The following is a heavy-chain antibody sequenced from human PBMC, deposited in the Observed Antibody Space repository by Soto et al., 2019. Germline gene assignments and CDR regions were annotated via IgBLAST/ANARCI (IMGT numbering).Heavy chain of an antibody. CDR2: IANSGGRT. V-gene: IGHV3-23*01. D-gene: IGHD5-18*01. CDR3: AKDGRAYSQEHFDY. Sequence: EVQLLESGGGLVQPGGSLRLSCAASGFTFSIYAMSWVRQAPGKGLEWVSAIANSGGRTYYADSVKGRFTISRNNAKNTLYLQMTSLRADDTAVDYCAKDGRAYSQEHFDYWGQGTLVTVAS. J-gene: IGHJ4*02. CDR1: GFTFSIYA.